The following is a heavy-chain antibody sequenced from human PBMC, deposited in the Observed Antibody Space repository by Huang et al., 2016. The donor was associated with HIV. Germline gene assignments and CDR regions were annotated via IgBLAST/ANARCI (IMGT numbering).Heavy chain of an antibody. J-gene: IGHJ3*02. CDR3: ATSTPDVGAGVLRSAFDI. D-gene: IGHD2-15*01. CDR1: GYTVSELS. V-gene: IGHV1-24*01. CDR2: FGPEEGET. Sequence: QVQLVESGAELKKPGASVRVSCKVSGYTVSELSLHWVRQAPEKGLEWMGGFGPEEGETINAQRLQGIVTMTEDTSTDTAYMELSGLRPEDTAVYYCATSTPDVGAGVLRSAFDIWGQGTMVTVSS.